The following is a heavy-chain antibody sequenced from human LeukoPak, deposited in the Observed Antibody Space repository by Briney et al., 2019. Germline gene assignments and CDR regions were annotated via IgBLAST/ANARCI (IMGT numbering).Heavy chain of an antibody. Sequence: SETLSLTCTVSGGSISSSSYYWGWIRQPPGKGLEWIGSIYYSGSTYYNPSLKSRVTISVDTSKNQFSLKLSSVTAADTAVYYCARVVGRRIAARADYWGQGTLVTVSS. V-gene: IGHV4-39*07. J-gene: IGHJ4*02. D-gene: IGHD6-6*01. CDR1: GGSISSSSYY. CDR2: IYYSGST. CDR3: ARVVGRRIAARADY.